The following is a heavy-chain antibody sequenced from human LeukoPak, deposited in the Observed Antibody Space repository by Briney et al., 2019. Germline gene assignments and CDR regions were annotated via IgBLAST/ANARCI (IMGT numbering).Heavy chain of an antibody. Sequence: SETLSLTCAVYGGSFSGYYWSWIRQPPGKGLEWIGEINHSGSTNYNPSLKSRVTISVDTSKNQFSLKLSSVTAADTAVYYCARVTDDVDYWGQGTLVTVSS. D-gene: IGHD4-23*01. CDR3: ARVTDDVDY. V-gene: IGHV4-34*01. CDR1: GGSFSGYY. CDR2: INHSGST. J-gene: IGHJ4*02.